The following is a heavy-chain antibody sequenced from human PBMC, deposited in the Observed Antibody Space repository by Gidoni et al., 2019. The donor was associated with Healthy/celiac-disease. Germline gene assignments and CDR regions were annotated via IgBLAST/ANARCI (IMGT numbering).Heavy chain of an antibody. D-gene: IGHD3-22*01. J-gene: IGHJ6*02. CDR2: FISNAYGGTT. Sequence: VQLVESGGGVVQLGRALRRSCTESGFTFGDYAMSWFSEAPGKGLELVGFFISNAYGGTTDDAASVKCRFTISRDDSNSIAYLQSNSLKTEDTAVYYCPRGGINYYDSSGYEVMDVWGQRTTVTVSS. CDR3: PRGGINYYDSSGYEVMDV. CDR1: GFTFGDYA. V-gene: IGHV3-49*03.